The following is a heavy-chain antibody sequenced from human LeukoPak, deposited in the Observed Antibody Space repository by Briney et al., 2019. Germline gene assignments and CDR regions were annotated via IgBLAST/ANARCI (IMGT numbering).Heavy chain of an antibody. V-gene: IGHV3-74*01. CDR1: GFTFSSYW. D-gene: IGHD1-14*01. Sequence: GGSLRLSCAASGFTFSSYWMHWVRHAPGKGLVWVSRINSDGSSTSYADSVKGRFTISRDNAKNTLYLQMNSLRAEDTAVYYCARDIGTRSVYYDIWGQGTMVTVSS. CDR3: ARDIGTRSVYYDI. CDR2: INSDGSST. J-gene: IGHJ3*02.